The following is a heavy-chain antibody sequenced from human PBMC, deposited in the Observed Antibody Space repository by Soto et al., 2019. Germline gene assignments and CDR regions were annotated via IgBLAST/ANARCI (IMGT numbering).Heavy chain of an antibody. Sequence: QITLKESGPTLVKPTQTLTLTCAFSGFSLTTSGVGVGWIRQPQGKAPEWLAVVYWDDNKRYSTSLKNRLTITKDTSNNQVVLTMTNMDPVDTATYYCALRRPFSSNRMSGWFDPWGQGTLVTVSS. J-gene: IGHJ5*02. V-gene: IGHV2-5*02. D-gene: IGHD6-13*01. CDR1: GFSLTTSGVG. CDR2: VYWDDNK. CDR3: ALRRPFSSNRMSGWFDP.